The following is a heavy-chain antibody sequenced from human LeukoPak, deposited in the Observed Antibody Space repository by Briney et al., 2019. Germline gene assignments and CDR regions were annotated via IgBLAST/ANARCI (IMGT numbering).Heavy chain of an antibody. J-gene: IGHJ4*02. Sequence: ASETLSLTCSVSGCSISSSSYYWGWIRQPPGKGLEWIGSINYSGKTYHNPSLKSRVTISVDTSKNQFSLKLISVTAADTTLYYCARHTYGTFDYWSQGTLVTVSS. CDR2: INYSGKT. CDR3: ARHTYGTFDY. CDR1: GCSISSSSYY. V-gene: IGHV4-39*01. D-gene: IGHD3-10*01.